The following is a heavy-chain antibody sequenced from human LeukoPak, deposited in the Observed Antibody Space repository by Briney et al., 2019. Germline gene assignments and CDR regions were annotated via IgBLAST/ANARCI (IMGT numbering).Heavy chain of an antibody. J-gene: IGHJ4*02. CDR1: GGSISIYY. CDR2: IFDSGST. CDR3: ARHGYQSPAYFDY. V-gene: IGHV4-59*01. D-gene: IGHD5-18*01. Sequence: PSETLSLTCTVSGGSISIYYWNWVRQPPGKGLEWIGYIFDSGSTNYNPSLKSRVTISVDTSKNQFSLKLSSVTAADTAVYYCARHGYQSPAYFDYWGQGTLVTVSS.